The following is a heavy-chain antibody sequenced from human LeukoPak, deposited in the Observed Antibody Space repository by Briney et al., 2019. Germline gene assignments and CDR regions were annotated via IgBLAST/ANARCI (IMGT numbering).Heavy chain of an antibody. D-gene: IGHD1-26*01. CDR3: ASGVGRTLRDY. CDR1: GFTFSGYW. Sequence: GGSLRLSCADSGFTFSGYWMYWVRQAPGKGLEWVSRINTDGSSTMYADSVEGRFTISRDNAKNTLYLQMNSLRVEDTAVYYCASGVGRTLRDYWGQGTLVTVSS. J-gene: IGHJ4*02. V-gene: IGHV3-74*03. CDR2: INTDGSST.